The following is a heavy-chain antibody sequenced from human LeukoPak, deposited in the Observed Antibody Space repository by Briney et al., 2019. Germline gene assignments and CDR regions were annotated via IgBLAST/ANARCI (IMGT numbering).Heavy chain of an antibody. D-gene: IGHD4-17*01. CDR3: AREPDYVYYYYGMDV. V-gene: IGHV4-34*01. CDR2: INHSGST. J-gene: IGHJ6*02. CDR1: GGSFSGYY. Sequence: PETLSLTCAVYGGSFSGYYWSWIRQPPGKGLEWIGEINHSGSTNYNPSLKNRVTISVDTSKNQFSLKLSSVTAADTAVYYCAREPDYVYYYYGMDVWGQGTTVTVSS.